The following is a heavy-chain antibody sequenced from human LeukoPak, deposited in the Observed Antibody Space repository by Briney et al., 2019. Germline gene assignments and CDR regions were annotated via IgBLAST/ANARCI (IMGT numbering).Heavy chain of an antibody. J-gene: IGHJ4*02. CDR2: VYYDGTS. V-gene: IGHV4-39*01. Sequence: SETLSLTCTDSGGSIKSHSYYWGWIRQPPGKGLEWIGSVYYDGTSYSNPSLKTRVGVFVDTSRDQFSLDLDFVTAADTAIYYCVRHISTNTGYFDSCGQGTLVSVSS. CDR3: VRHISTNTGYFDS. CDR1: GGSIKSHSYY. D-gene: IGHD5-24*01.